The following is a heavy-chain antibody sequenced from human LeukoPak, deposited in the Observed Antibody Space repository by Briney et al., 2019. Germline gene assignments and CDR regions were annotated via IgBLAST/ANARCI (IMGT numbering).Heavy chain of an antibody. CDR2: IYPGDSDV. Sequence: GESLKISCKASGYSFTNYWIGWVRQMPGKGLEWLGMIYPGDSDVRYNPSFQGQVTISADKSISAAYLQWSSHNGSEAAMYYFARTGPTYFDFWGLGTMVTVSS. CDR1: GYSFTNYW. J-gene: IGHJ3*01. D-gene: IGHD1-1*01. CDR3: ARTGPTYFDF. V-gene: IGHV5-51*01.